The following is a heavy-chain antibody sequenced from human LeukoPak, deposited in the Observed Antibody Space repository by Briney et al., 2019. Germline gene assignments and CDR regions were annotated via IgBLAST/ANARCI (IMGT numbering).Heavy chain of an antibody. CDR3: ARDVYSGSSGAIWFDP. V-gene: IGHV3-30*02. D-gene: IGHD5-12*01. J-gene: IGHJ5*02. Sequence: PGGSLRLPCVASGFSFNTSGMHWVRQSPGKGLDWVAFIRNDGNKKNYAESVKGRFTISRDNAKNSLYLQMNSLRVEDTAVYYCARDVYSGSSGAIWFDPWGQGTLVTVSS. CDR1: GFSFNTSG. CDR2: IRNDGNKK.